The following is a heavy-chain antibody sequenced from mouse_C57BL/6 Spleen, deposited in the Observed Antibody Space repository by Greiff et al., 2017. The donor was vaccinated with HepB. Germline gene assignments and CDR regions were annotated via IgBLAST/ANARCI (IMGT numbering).Heavy chain of an antibody. CDR1: GYTFTSYW. D-gene: IGHD2-3*01. CDR3: AIYDSVAY. J-gene: IGHJ3*01. CDR2: IDPSDSYT. V-gene: IGHV1-69*01. Sequence: QVQLQQPGAELVMPGASVKLSCKASGYTFTSYWMHWVKQRPGQGLEWIGEIDPSDSYTNYNQKFKGKSTLTVDKSSSTAYMQLSSLTSEDSSVYYCAIYDSVAYWGQGTLVTVSA.